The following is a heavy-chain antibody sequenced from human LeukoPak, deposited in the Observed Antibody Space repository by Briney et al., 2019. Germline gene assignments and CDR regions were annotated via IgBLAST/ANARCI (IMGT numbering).Heavy chain of an antibody. D-gene: IGHD1-7*01. CDR3: AKEGGTGTRFDY. Sequence: GXSLRLSCAASGFTFSSSAMSWVRQAPGKGLYWVSAISGSGTGTYYADSVKGRFIISRENSKKTLYLQMNSLRAEDTAVYYCAKEGGTGTRFDYWGQGTLVTVSS. CDR2: ISGSGTGT. J-gene: IGHJ4*02. V-gene: IGHV3-23*01. CDR1: GFTFSSSA.